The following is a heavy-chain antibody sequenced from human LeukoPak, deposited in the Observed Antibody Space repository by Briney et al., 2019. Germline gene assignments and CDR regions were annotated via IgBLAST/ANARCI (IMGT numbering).Heavy chain of an antibody. Sequence: GGSLRLSCAASGFTFSSYSMNWVRQAPGKGLEWVSSISSSSSYIYDADSLKGRFTISRDNAKNSLHLQMNSLRPEDTAVYYCATLAHIVVVPAAPYNWFDPGGQGTLVTVSS. CDR3: ATLAHIVVVPAAPYNWFDP. CDR1: GFTFSSYS. J-gene: IGHJ5*02. CDR2: ISSSSSYI. D-gene: IGHD2-2*01. V-gene: IGHV3-21*01.